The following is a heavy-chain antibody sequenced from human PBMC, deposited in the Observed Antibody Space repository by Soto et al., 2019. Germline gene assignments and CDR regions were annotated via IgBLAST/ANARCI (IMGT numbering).Heavy chain of an antibody. V-gene: IGHV3-30*18. Sequence: QVQLVESGGGVVQPGTSLRLSCSASGFTLSGVDMHWVRQAPGKGLEWVAVMSYDGRNQYYADSVKGRLTVSRDRSKSTLYPQMNSLRTEDAAVYYCAKGGWYISSSRSDSWGQGTLVTVSS. CDR2: MSYDGRNQ. J-gene: IGHJ4*02. D-gene: IGHD6-6*01. CDR1: GFTLSGVD. CDR3: AKGGWYISSSRSDS.